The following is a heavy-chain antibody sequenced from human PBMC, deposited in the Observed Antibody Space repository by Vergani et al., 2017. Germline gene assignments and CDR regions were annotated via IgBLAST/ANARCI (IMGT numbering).Heavy chain of an antibody. D-gene: IGHD6-13*01. V-gene: IGHV4-31*03. J-gene: IGHJ6*02. Sequence: QVQLQESGPGLVKPSQTLSLTCTVSGGSISSGGYYWSWIRQHPGKGLEWIGYIYYSGSTYYNPSLKSRVTISVDTSKNQFSLKLSSVTAADTAVYYCARDGAAAGNYYGMDFWGQGTTVTVSS. CDR3: ARDGAAAGNYYGMDF. CDR1: GGSISSGGYY. CDR2: IYYSGST.